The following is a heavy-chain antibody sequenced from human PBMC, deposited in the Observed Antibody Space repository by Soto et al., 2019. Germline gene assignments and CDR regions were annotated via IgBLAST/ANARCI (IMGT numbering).Heavy chain of an antibody. Sequence: GGSLRLSCAGSGFTFSSYAMSWVRQAPGKGLEWVSAISSGGGSTYYADSVKGRFTISRDNSKNTLYLQMNSLRAEDTAVYYCAKDNKQGRGTAYYFYYYGMDVWGQGTTVTVSS. CDR1: GFTFSSYA. D-gene: IGHD3-10*01. J-gene: IGHJ6*02. V-gene: IGHV3-23*01. CDR2: ISSGGGST. CDR3: AKDNKQGRGTAYYFYYYGMDV.